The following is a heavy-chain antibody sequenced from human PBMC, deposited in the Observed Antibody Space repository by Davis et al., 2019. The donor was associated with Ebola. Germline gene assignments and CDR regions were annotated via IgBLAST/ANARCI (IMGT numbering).Heavy chain of an antibody. D-gene: IGHD3-16*01. J-gene: IGHJ6*02. CDR3: ARDRGGKDV. V-gene: IGHV3-7*03. CDR1: QFDIIDDW. CDR2: INPDSGLK. Sequence: PGGSLGLSCTGFQFDIIDDWMSWVRHPPGKGLEWVANINPDSGLKYYADYVRGRFTISRDNARNSVYLQMTNLRAEDTAIYYCARDRGGKDVWGQGTTVTVSS.